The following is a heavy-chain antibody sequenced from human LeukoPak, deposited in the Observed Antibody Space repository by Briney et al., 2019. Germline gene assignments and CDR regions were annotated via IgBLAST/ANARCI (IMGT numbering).Heavy chain of an antibody. J-gene: IGHJ4*02. CDR3: ARDYSSGWFEGSAYDY. D-gene: IGHD6-19*01. CDR1: GGSISSSSYY. CDR2: IYYSGST. V-gene: IGHV4-39*07. Sequence: PSETLSLTCTVSGGSISSSSYYWGWIRQPPGKGLEWIGSIYYSGSTYYNPSLKSRVTISVDTSKNQFSLKLSSVTAADTAVYYCARDYSSGWFEGSAYDYWGQGTLVTVSS.